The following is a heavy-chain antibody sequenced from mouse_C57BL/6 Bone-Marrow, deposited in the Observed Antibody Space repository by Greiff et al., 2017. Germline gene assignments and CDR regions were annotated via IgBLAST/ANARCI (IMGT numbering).Heavy chain of an antibody. D-gene: IGHD4-1*02. V-gene: IGHV1-15*01. CDR3: SSTTGRSWFAY. CDR2: IDPETGGT. J-gene: IGHJ3*01. Sequence: VKLVESGAELVRPGASVTLSCKASGYTFTDYEMHWVKQTPVQGLEWIGAIDPETGGTDYNQKFKGKAILTADKSSSTAYMELRSLTSEDSAVYSCSSTTGRSWFAYWGRGTLVTVSA. CDR1: GYTFTDYE.